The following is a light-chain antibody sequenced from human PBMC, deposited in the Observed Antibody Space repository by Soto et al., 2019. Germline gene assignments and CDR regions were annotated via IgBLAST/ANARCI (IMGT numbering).Light chain of an antibody. Sequence: QSVLTQPPSVSGAPGQRVTISCTGSSSNIGAGYDVHWYQQLPGTAPKLLIYGNSNRPSGVPDRFSGSNSGTSASLAITGLHAEDEADYYCPSYDSSLSGSVFGGGTQLTVL. V-gene: IGLV1-40*01. CDR2: GNS. CDR1: SSNIGAGYD. CDR3: PSYDSSLSGSV. J-gene: IGLJ7*01.